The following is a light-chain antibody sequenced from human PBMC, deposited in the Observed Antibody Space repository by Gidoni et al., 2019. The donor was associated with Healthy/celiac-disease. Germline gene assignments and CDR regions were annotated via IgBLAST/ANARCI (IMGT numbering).Light chain of an antibody. V-gene: IGKV3-15*01. CDR1: QSVSSN. CDR3: QQYDNWPGT. CDR2: GAS. Sequence: EIVMTQSPATLSVSPGERATLSCRASQSVSSNLAWYQQKPGPGPRLLIHGASTRATGIPARFSAAGSGTEFTLTISSLQSEDFAVYYCQQYDNWPGTFGQGTKVEIK. J-gene: IGKJ1*01.